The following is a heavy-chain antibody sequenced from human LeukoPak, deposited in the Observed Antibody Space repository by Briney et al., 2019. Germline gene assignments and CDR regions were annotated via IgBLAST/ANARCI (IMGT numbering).Heavy chain of an antibody. D-gene: IGHD3-22*01. CDR2: INWNGGST. CDR1: GFTFDDYG. V-gene: IGHV3-20*04. CDR3: ARGGYYYDSSGFEYFQH. Sequence: GGSLRLSCAASGFTFDDYGMSWVRQAPGKGLEWGSGINWNGGSTGYADSVKGRFTISRDNAKHSLYLQMNSLRAEDTALYYCARGGYYYDSSGFEYFQHWGQGTLVTVSS. J-gene: IGHJ1*01.